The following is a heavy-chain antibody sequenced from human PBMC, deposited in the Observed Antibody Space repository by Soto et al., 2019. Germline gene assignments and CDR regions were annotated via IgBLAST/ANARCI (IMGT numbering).Heavy chain of an antibody. CDR3: ASFINPSTVTTLSWFDP. V-gene: IGHV4-39*01. D-gene: IGHD4-17*01. Sequence: SETLSLTCTVSGGSISSSTYYWGWIRQSPGKVLEWIGSIYYSGSTYYNPSLKSRVTISVDTSKNQLSLKLSSVTAADAAVYYCASFINPSTVTTLSWFDPWGQGTLVTVSS. CDR1: GGSISSSTYY. J-gene: IGHJ5*02. CDR2: IYYSGST.